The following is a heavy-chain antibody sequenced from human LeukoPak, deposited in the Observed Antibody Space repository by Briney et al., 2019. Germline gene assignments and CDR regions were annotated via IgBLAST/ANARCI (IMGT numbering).Heavy chain of an antibody. CDR3: AREEVCSSTSCYGALFDY. CDR1: GFTFSSYT. CDR2: ISSSSSYI. J-gene: IGHJ4*02. Sequence: GGSLRLSCAASGFTFSSYTMNWVRQAPGKGLEWVSSISSSSSYIYYADSVKGRFTISRDNAKNSLYLQMNSLRAEDTAVYYCAREEVCSSTSCYGALFDYWGQGTLVTVSS. V-gene: IGHV3-21*01. D-gene: IGHD2-2*01.